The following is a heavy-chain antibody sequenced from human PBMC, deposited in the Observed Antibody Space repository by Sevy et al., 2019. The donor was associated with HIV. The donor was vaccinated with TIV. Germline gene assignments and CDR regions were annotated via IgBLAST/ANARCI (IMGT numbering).Heavy chain of an antibody. J-gene: IGHJ5*02. CDR2: INHSGST. CDR3: ARSPPIVVVPGAPSWFDP. CDR1: GGSFSGYY. V-gene: IGHV4-34*01. D-gene: IGHD2-2*01. Sequence: SETLSLTCAVHGGSFSGYYWNWIRQPPGKGLEWIGEINHSGSTNYNPSLESRVTIPVDTSKNQFSLKLSSVTAADTAVYYCARSPPIVVVPGAPSWFDPWGQGTLVTVSS.